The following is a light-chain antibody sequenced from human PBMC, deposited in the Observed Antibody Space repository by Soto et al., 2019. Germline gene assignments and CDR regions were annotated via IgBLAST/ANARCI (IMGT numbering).Light chain of an antibody. CDR2: DAS. J-gene: IGKJ1*01. CDR1: QGISIW. Sequence: DIQVTQSPSTLSASVGDRVTITCRASQGISIWLAWYQQKPGKAPNLLIYDASSLESGVPSRFSGSGSGTKFTLTISCLQPDDVATYYCQQYQTLWTFGQGTKVEIK. CDR3: QQYQTLWT. V-gene: IGKV1-5*01.